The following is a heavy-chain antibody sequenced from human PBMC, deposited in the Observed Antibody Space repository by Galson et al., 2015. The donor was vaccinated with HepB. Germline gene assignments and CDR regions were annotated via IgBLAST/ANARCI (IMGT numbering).Heavy chain of an antibody. CDR2: IIPIFGIA. V-gene: IGHV1-69*13. CDR1: GGTFSSYA. J-gene: IGHJ2*01. Sequence: SVKVSCKASGGTFSSYAISWVRQAPGQGLEWMGGIIPIFGIANYAQKFQGRVTITADESTSTAYMELSSLRSEDTAVYYCASAWSSSLNWYFDLWGRGTLVTVSS. CDR3: ASAWSSSLNWYFDL. D-gene: IGHD6-6*01.